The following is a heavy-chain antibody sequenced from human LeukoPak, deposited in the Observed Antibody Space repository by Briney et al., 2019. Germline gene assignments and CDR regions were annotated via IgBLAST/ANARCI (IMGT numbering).Heavy chain of an antibody. J-gene: IGHJ4*02. CDR2: INPNSGGT. CDR3: ARDRDWGQDY. CDR1: VYTFTDYY. Sequence: GASVKVSCKASVYTFTDYYILWVRQAPGQGLEWMGWINPNSGGTNYAQKFQGRVTMTRDTSISTAYMELSRLISDDTAVYYCARDRDWGQDYWGQGTLVTVSS. V-gene: IGHV1-2*02. D-gene: IGHD7-27*01.